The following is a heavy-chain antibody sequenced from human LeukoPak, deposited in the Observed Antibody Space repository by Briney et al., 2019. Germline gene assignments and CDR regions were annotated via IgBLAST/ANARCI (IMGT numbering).Heavy chain of an antibody. Sequence: ASVTVSCKTSGYTFTKYLIHWVRQAPGQGLEWVGPINPNGDATNYAPRLQGRLTLTQDTSTSTVYMELRGLTPDDTAVYYCARPLFCAFDNCGYWLDPWGPGTLVTVSS. J-gene: IGHJ5*02. V-gene: IGHV1-46*01. CDR2: INPNGDAT. CDR1: GYTFTKYL. CDR3: ARPLFCAFDNCGYWLDP. D-gene: IGHD1-20*01.